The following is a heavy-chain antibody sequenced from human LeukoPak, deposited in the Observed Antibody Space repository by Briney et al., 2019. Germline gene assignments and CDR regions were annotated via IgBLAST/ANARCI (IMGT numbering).Heavy chain of an antibody. D-gene: IGHD3-22*01. Sequence: PGGSLRLXCAASGFPFSSYSMNSVRQAPGKGLGWVSYITSSSGAIYYADSVKGRFTISRDNDKNSLYLQMNSLRAEDTAVYYCARKSGSSGYPFDYWGQGTVVTVSS. CDR1: GFPFSSYS. V-gene: IGHV3-48*01. CDR3: ARKSGSSGYPFDY. J-gene: IGHJ4*02. CDR2: ITSSSGAI.